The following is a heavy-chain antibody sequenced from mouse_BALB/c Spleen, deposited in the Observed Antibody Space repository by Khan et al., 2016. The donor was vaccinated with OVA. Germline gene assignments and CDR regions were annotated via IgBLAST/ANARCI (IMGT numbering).Heavy chain of an antibody. CDR1: GYTFTSYT. CDR2: INPSNGYT. J-gene: IGHJ3*01. D-gene: IGHD2-14*01. CDR3: VRDGAYHRIDGWFAY. Sequence: QVQLKQSGAELARPGASVKMSCKASGYTFTSYTILWIKLRPGQGLEWIGYINPSNGYTNYNQKFKDKATLTADKSPTTAYMELSSLTSDDSALYNCVRDGAYHRIDGWFAYWGQGTLVTVSA. V-gene: IGHV1-4*01.